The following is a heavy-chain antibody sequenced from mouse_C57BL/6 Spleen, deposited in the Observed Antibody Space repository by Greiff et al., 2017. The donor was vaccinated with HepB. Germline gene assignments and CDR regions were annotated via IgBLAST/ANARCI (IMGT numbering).Heavy chain of an antibody. D-gene: IGHD2-4*01. CDR3: TRRVYDYDDAMDY. Sequence: EVQLVESGGGLVQPGGSMKLSCAASGFTFSDAWMDWVRQSPEKGLEWVAEIRNKANNHATYYAESVKGRFTISRDDSKSSVYLQMHSLRAEDTGIYYCTRRVYDYDDAMDYWGQGTSVTVSS. V-gene: IGHV6-6*01. J-gene: IGHJ4*01. CDR1: GFTFSDAW. CDR2: IRNKANNHAT.